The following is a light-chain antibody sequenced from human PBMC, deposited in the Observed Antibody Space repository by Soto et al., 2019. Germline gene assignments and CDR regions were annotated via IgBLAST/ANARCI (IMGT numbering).Light chain of an antibody. Sequence: EVVLTQFPATLSVSPGAGDTLSCRASQSVGSNLAWYQQKPGQTPXVLIYGASTRAIGIPARFSGIGFGTEFTLPISSLQSEDFGVYYGQQYSNWPLLSFGGGTKVDI. V-gene: IGKV3-15*01. CDR3: QQYSNWPLLS. CDR1: QSVGSN. CDR2: GAS. J-gene: IGKJ4*01.